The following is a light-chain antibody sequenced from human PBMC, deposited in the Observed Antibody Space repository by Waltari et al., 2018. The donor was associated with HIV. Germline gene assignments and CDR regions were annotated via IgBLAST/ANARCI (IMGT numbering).Light chain of an antibody. V-gene: IGKV4-1*01. Sequence: DIVMTQSPESLAVSLGERATIKCKSSQHVLYSSSNKTYLDWYQHKLGQPPKMLIYWTSTRESGVPDRFSGSGSGTDFTLTISSLQAEDVAVYYCQPYYSTPLVTFGPGTKVSVK. CDR1: QHVLYSSSNKTY. CDR3: QPYYSTPLVT. CDR2: WTS. J-gene: IGKJ3*01.